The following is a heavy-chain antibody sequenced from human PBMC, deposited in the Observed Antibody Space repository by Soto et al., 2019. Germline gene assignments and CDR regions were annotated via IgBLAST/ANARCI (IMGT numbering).Heavy chain of an antibody. CDR1: GFTFNTFE. D-gene: IGHD3-16*01. J-gene: IGHJ5*01. Sequence: EVQLLESGGGLVQPGGSLRLSCAASGFTFNTFEMSWVRQAPGRGLEWVSFISTDSSRAYYADAVKGRFTISRDNSKHTLYLQMNSQTAEDTAVYACVKGGWLDFWGQGTLVTVSS. V-gene: IGHV3-23*01. CDR2: ISTDSSRA. CDR3: VKGGWLDF.